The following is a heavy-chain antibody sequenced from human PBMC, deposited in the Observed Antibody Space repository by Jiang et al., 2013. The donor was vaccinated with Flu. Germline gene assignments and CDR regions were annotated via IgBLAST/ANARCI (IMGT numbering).Heavy chain of an antibody. J-gene: IGHJ4*01. CDR3: ARIRVAAAGTFDY. CDR1: GFSLSNARMG. D-gene: IGHD6-13*01. Sequence: KPTQTLTLTCTVSGFSLSNARMGVSWIRQPPGKALEWLAHIFSNDEKSYSTSLKSRLTISKDTSKSQVVLTMTNMDPVDTATYYCARIRVAAAGTFDYVGPRVTLVHRL. CDR2: IFSNDEK. V-gene: IGHV2-26*01.